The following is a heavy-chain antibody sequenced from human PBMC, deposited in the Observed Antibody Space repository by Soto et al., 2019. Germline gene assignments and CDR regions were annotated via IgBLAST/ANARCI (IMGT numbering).Heavy chain of an antibody. J-gene: IGHJ2*01. CDR2: ISFSDGGT. Sequence: GASVRLSCAASGFTFSSYAMTWVRQAPGKGLEWVSSISFSDGGTYYADSVKGRLTISRDNSKNTLFLQMNSLRVEDTAVYYCAKDDRILGRRYFDLWGRGTLVTVSS. D-gene: IGHD2-15*01. CDR1: GFTFSSYA. V-gene: IGHV3-23*01. CDR3: AKDDRILGRRYFDL.